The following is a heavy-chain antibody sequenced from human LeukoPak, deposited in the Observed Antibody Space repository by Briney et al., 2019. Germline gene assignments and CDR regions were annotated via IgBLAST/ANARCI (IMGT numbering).Heavy chain of an antibody. J-gene: IGHJ6*04. V-gene: IGHV3-30*18. CDR3: AKYIGLLDYYYYGMDV. D-gene: IGHD2-8*01. CDR1: GFTFSSYG. Sequence: PGRFLRLSCAASGFTFSSYGMHWVRQAPGKGLEWVAVISYDGSNKYYADSVKGRFTISRDNSKNTLYLQMNSLRAEDTAVYYCAKYIGLLDYYYYGMDVWGKGTTVTVSS. CDR2: ISYDGSNK.